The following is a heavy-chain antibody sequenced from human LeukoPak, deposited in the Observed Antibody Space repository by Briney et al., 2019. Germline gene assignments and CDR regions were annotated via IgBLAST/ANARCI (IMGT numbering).Heavy chain of an antibody. CDR3: ARDLDWSFDY. D-gene: IGHD3-9*01. V-gene: IGHV3-48*02. Sequence: GGSLRLSCAASGFTFNIFTMNWVRQAPGKGLEWISWINTTNFVYYADSVKGRFTISRDDARNSLHLQLNSLRDEDTAVYYCARDLDWSFDYWGQGALVTVSS. CDR2: INTTNFV. CDR1: GFTFNIFT. J-gene: IGHJ4*02.